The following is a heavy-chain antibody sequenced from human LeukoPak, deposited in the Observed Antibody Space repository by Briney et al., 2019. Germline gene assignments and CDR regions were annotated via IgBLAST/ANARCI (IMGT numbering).Heavy chain of an antibody. CDR2: IHARGST. Sequence: SETLSLTCTVSGDSIGSGPYYWTWIRQTAGKGLEWIGRIHARGSTDYNPSLKSRVTMSADTSKNQFSLNLSSETAADTAVYYCARDVNNKKVEAFDPWGQGTLVTVSS. D-gene: IGHD1/OR15-1a*01. CDR3: ARDVNNKKVEAFDP. V-gene: IGHV4-61*02. CDR1: GDSIGSGPYY. J-gene: IGHJ5*02.